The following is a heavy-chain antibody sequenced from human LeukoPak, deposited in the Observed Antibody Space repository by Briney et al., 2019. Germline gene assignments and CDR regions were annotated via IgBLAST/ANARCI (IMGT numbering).Heavy chain of an antibody. V-gene: IGHV3-9*01. CDR3: AKDTEMAALHYFDY. Sequence: GGSLRLSCAASGFTFDDYAMHWVRQAPGKGLEWVSGISWNSGSIGYADSVKGRFTISRDNAKNSLYLQMNSLRAEDTALYYCAKDTEMAALHYFDYWGQGTLVTVSS. D-gene: IGHD5-24*01. J-gene: IGHJ4*02. CDR2: ISWNSGSI. CDR1: GFTFDDYA.